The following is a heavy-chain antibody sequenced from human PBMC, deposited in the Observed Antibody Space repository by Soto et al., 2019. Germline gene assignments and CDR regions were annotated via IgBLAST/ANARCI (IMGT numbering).Heavy chain of an antibody. J-gene: IGHJ4*02. V-gene: IGHV3-48*01. Sequence: EVQLVESGGGLVQPGGSLRLSCAASGFTSSSYSMNWVRQAPGKGLEWVSYISSSSSTIYYADSVKGRFTISRDNAKNSLYLQMNSLRAEDTAVYYCARFAVGATFDYWGQGTLVTVSS. CDR1: GFTSSSYS. D-gene: IGHD1-26*01. CDR2: ISSSSSTI. CDR3: ARFAVGATFDY.